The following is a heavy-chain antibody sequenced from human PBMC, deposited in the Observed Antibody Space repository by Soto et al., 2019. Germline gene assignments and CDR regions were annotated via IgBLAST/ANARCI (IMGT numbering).Heavy chain of an antibody. J-gene: IGHJ6*02. D-gene: IGHD6-19*01. V-gene: IGHV1-69*06. CDR1: GGTFSSYA. Sequence: VASVKVSCKASGGTFSSYAISWVRQAPGQGLEWMGGIIPIFGTANYAQKFQGRVTITADKSTSTAYMELSSLRSEDTAVYYCARDFLSVAGLYYYGMDVWGQGTTVTVSS. CDR3: ARDFLSVAGLYYYGMDV. CDR2: IIPIFGTA.